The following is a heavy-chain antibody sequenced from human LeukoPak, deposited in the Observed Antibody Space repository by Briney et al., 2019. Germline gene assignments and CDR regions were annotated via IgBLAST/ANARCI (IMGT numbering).Heavy chain of an antibody. CDR1: GGTFSSYA. D-gene: IGHD5-24*01. CDR3: ARDKQMATTYYYYYYYMDV. V-gene: IGHV1-69*13. J-gene: IGHJ6*03. Sequence: ASVKVSCKASGGTFSSYAISWVRQAPGQGLEWMGGIIPIFGTANYAQKFQGRVTITADESTSTAYMELSSLRSEDTAVYYCARDKQMATTYYYYYYYMDVWGKGTTVTISS. CDR2: IIPIFGTA.